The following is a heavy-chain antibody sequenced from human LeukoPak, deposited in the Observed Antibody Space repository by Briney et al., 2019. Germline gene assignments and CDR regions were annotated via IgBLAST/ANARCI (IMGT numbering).Heavy chain of an antibody. CDR3: ARGSSSWLYDY. Sequence: ASVKVSCKVSGYTLTELSMHWVRQAPGKGLEWMGGFDPEDGETIYAQKFQGRVTVTTDTSTSTAYMELRSLRSDDTAVYYCARGSSSWLYDYWGQGTLVTVSS. CDR1: GYTLTELS. J-gene: IGHJ4*02. CDR2: FDPEDGET. V-gene: IGHV1-24*01. D-gene: IGHD6-13*01.